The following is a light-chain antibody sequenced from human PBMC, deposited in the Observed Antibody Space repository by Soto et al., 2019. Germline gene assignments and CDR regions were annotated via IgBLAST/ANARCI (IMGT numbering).Light chain of an antibody. J-gene: IGLJ1*01. CDR1: SSDVGGYNY. CDR2: DVR. CDR3: SSYTSSSTLGV. V-gene: IGLV2-14*01. Sequence: QSALTQPASLSGSPGQSITISCTGTSSDVGGYNYVSWYQQHPGKAPKLMIYDVRNRPSGVSNRFSGSKSGNTASLTISGLQAEDEADYYCSSYTSSSTLGVFGTGTKLTVL.